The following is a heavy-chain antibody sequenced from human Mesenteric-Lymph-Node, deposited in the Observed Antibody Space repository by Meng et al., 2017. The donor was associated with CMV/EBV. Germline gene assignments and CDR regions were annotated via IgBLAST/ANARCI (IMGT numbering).Heavy chain of an antibody. CDR3: ARGYCSSTNCFDGGAFDI. Sequence: SETLSLTCAVYGWSFSGYYWSWIRQPPGKGLEWIGEINHSGSTNYNPSLKSRVTISVDTSKNQFSLKLSSVTAADTAVYYCARGYCSSTNCFDGGAFDIWGQGTMVTVSS. D-gene: IGHD2-2*01. V-gene: IGHV4-34*01. CDR2: INHSGST. CDR1: GWSFSGYY. J-gene: IGHJ3*02.